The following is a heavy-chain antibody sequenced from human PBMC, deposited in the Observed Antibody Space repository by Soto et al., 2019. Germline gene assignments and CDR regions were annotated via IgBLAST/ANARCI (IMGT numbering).Heavy chain of an antibody. CDR2: ISAYNGNT. J-gene: IGHJ6*04. V-gene: IGHV1-18*01. CDR3: ARGPRPYDILTGYFGYRMDV. CDR1: GYTFTSYG. Sequence: ASVKVSCTASGYTFTSYGISWVRQAPGQGLEWMGWISAYNGNTNYAQKLQGRVTMTTDTSTSTAYMELRSLRSDDTAVYYCARGPRPYDILTGYFGYRMDVWGKGTTVTVSS. D-gene: IGHD3-9*01.